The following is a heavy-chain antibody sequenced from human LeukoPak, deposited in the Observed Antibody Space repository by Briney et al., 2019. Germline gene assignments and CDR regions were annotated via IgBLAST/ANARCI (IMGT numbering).Heavy chain of an antibody. J-gene: IGHJ6*03. CDR3: ARTVGDYRDYYYYYMDV. D-gene: IGHD4-17*01. CDR2: IYHSGST. V-gene: IGHV4-38-2*02. Sequence: SETLSLTCTVSGYSISSGYYWGWIRQPPGKGLEWIGSIYHSGSTYYNPSLKSRVTISVDTSKNQFSLKLSSVTAADTAVYYCARTVGDYRDYYYYYMDVWGKGTTVTVSS. CDR1: GYSISSGYY.